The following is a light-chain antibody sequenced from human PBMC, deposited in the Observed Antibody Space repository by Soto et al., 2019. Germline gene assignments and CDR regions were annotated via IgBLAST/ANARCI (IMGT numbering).Light chain of an antibody. Sequence: EIVLTQSPGTLSLSPGERATLSCRASQSVSSSYLAWYQQKPGQAPRLLIYGASSRATGIPDRFSGSGSGTDFTITISRLEPEDFAVYYCQQYGSSSWTFGQGTNVEIK. CDR1: QSVSSSY. V-gene: IGKV3-20*01. CDR2: GAS. J-gene: IGKJ1*01. CDR3: QQYGSSSWT.